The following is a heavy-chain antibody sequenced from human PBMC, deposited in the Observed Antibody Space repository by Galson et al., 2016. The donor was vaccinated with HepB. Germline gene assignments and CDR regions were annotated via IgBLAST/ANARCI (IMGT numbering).Heavy chain of an antibody. CDR1: GFTFSSYS. V-gene: IGHV3-21*04. D-gene: IGHD6-13*01. CDR2: ISTSSSYI. J-gene: IGHJ4*02. CDR3: ASSGYSGS. Sequence: SLRLSCAASGFTFSSYSMNWVRQAPGKGLEWVSSISTSSSYIYYADSVKGRFTISRDNAKNTLYLQMNNLRAEDTAVYYCASSGYSGSWGQGTLVTVSS.